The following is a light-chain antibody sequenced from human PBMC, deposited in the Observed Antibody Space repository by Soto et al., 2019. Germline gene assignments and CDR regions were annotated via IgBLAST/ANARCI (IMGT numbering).Light chain of an antibody. CDR3: QQFYSTPFT. V-gene: IGKV4-1*01. CDR1: QSVLYSSNNKNY. J-gene: IGKJ3*01. Sequence: DIVMTQSPDSLAVSLGERATINCKSSQSVLYSSNNKNYLAWYQKKPGHPPKLLIYWASTRESGVPDRFSGSGSGTDFTLTISSLQADDVAVYYCQQFYSTPFTFGPGTTVDIK. CDR2: WAS.